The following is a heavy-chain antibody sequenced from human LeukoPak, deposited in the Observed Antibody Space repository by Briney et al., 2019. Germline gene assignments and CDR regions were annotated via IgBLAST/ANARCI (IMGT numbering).Heavy chain of an antibody. Sequence: PSETLSLTCTVSGYSISTGYYWDWIRQPPGKGLEWIGTFYHGGSTYYNPSLKSRVTISVDTSKNQFSLKLISVTAADTAVYYCARGRRWAAAEIVYWGQGTLVTVSS. CDR2: FYHGGST. D-gene: IGHD6-13*01. J-gene: IGHJ4*02. CDR1: GYSISTGYY. V-gene: IGHV4-38-2*02. CDR3: ARGRRWAAAEIVY.